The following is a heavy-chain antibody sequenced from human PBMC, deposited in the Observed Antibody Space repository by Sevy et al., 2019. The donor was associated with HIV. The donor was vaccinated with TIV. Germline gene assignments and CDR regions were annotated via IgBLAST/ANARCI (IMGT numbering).Heavy chain of an antibody. CDR1: GFNFRIYA. V-gene: IGHV3-30*03. Sequence: GGSLRLSCAASGFNFRIYAMHWVRQAPGKGLEWVAVISYDGSDKFYAESVKGRFTISRDNSKNMVFLQLNSLRGDDTAVYYCATGRQGAPYGYWGQGTPVTVSS. D-gene: IGHD1-26*01. CDR2: ISYDGSDK. CDR3: ATGRQGAPYGY. J-gene: IGHJ4*02.